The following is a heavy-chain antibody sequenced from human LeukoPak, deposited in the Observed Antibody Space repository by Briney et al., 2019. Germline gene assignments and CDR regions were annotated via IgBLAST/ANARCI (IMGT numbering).Heavy chain of an antibody. V-gene: IGHV1-8*01. CDR1: GYTFTSYD. CDR2: MNPNSGNS. D-gene: IGHD5-18*01. J-gene: IGHJ6*03. Sequence: GASVKVSCKASGYTFTSYDINWVRQATGQGLEWMGWMNPNSGNSGYAQKFQGRVTMTRNTSISTAYMELSSLRSEDTAVYYCARDNGGTAMAYYYYHYMDVWGKGTTVTISS. CDR3: ARDNGGTAMAYYYYHYMDV.